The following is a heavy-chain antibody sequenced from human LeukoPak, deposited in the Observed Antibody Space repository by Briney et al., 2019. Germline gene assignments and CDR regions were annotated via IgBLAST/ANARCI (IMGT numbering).Heavy chain of an antibody. CDR2: ISSSSSYI. CDR1: GFTFSSYS. D-gene: IGHD3-16*02. CDR3: ARRAFGGVIVPPDY. J-gene: IGHJ4*02. Sequence: GGSLRLSCAASGFTFSSYSMNWVRQAPGKGLEWVSSISSSSSYIYYAGSVKGRFTISRDNAKNSLYLQMNSLRAEDTAVYYCARRAFGGVIVPPDYWGQGTLVTVSS. V-gene: IGHV3-21*01.